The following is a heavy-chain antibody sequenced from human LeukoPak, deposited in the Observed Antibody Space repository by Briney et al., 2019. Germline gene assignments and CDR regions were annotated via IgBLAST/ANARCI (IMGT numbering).Heavy chain of an antibody. D-gene: IGHD5-18*01. CDR3: AREADTATRLVYFDY. CDR1: GGTFSSYA. J-gene: IGHJ4*02. Sequence: ASVKVSCKASGGTFSSYAISWVRQAPGQGLEWMGRIIPILGIANYAQKFQGRVMITADKSTSTAYVELSSLRSEDTAVYYCAREADTATRLVYFDYWGQGTLVTVSS. V-gene: IGHV1-69*04. CDR2: IIPILGIA.